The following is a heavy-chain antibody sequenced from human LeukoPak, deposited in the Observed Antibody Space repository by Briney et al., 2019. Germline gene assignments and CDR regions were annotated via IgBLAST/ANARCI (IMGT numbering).Heavy chain of an antibody. J-gene: IGHJ4*02. D-gene: IGHD6-19*01. Sequence: PSETLSLTCTVSDGSIINNNYYWGWTRQPPGKGLEWIGSISYSGGTAYNPSLRSRVTISVDTSKNQFSLKLSSVTAADTAVYYCARRWLATRNSDPFDYWGQGTLVTVSS. CDR3: ARRWLATRNSDPFDY. V-gene: IGHV4-39*01. CDR2: ISYSGGT. CDR1: DGSIINNNYY.